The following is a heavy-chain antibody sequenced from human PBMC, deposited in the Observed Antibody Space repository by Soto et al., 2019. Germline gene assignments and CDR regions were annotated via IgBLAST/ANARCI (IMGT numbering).Heavy chain of an antibody. CDR2: IYSGGST. CDR3: ATGRGVNFYYGMDV. Sequence: PGGSLRLSCASSGFTVSSTYMSWVRQAPGKGLEWVSVIYSGGSTYYADSVKGRFTISRDNSKNTLYLQMNSLRAEDTAVYYCATGRGVNFYYGMDVWGQGTTVTVSS. CDR1: GFTVSSTY. J-gene: IGHJ6*02. D-gene: IGHD3-10*01. V-gene: IGHV3-53*01.